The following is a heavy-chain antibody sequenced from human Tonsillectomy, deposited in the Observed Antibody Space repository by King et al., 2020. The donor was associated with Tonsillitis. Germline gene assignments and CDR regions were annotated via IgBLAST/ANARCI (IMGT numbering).Heavy chain of an antibody. V-gene: IGHV3-30*02. CDR2: IRYDGSNK. J-gene: IGHJ4*02. Sequence: QVQLVESGGGVVQPGGSLRLSCAASGFTFSNYGMHWVRQAPGKGLEWVAFIRYDGSNKYYADSVKGRFTISRDNSKNTLYLQMNSLRAEDTAVYYCAKDSIYFGPHYFDYWGQGTLVTVSS. D-gene: IGHD3-9*01. CDR1: GFTFSNYG. CDR3: AKDSIYFGPHYFDY.